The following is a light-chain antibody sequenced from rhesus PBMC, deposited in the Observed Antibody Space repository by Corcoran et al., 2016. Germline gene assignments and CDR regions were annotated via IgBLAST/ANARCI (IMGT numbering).Light chain of an antibody. V-gene: IGKV3-42*01. Sequence: EIVLTQSPTSMAVSQGERVTISCTASSSVSTSYLHWYQQKPGFPPRLLVYRTSSLASGVPARLSGSGSGTSYTLTISSMEAEDAANYYCQQGNSIPFTFGPGTKLDIK. CDR1: SSVSTS. J-gene: IGKJ3*01. CDR3: QQGNSIPFT. CDR2: RTS.